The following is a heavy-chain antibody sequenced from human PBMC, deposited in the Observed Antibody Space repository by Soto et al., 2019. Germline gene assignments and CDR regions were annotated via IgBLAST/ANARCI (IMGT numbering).Heavy chain of an antibody. CDR2: IYYSGST. CDR3: ASHPANDLGYCSGGSCYWFDP. Sequence: SETLSLTCTVSGGSISSSSYYWGWIRQPPGKGLEWIGSIYYSGSTYYNPSLKSRVTISVDTSKNQFSLKLSAVTAADTAVYYCASHPANDLGYCSGGSCYWFDPWGQGTLVTVSS. D-gene: IGHD2-15*01. J-gene: IGHJ5*02. CDR1: GGSISSSSYY. V-gene: IGHV4-39*01.